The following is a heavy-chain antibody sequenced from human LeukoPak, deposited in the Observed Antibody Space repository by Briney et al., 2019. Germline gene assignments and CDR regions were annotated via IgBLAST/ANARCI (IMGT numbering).Heavy chain of an antibody. V-gene: IGHV3-7*03. Sequence: GGSLRLSCAVSGFTSSSYWMSWVRQAPGKGLEWVANIKQDGSVKYYVDSVKGRFTISRDNAKNSLYLQMNSLRAEDTAVYYCARAPYCIGGSCRFDYWGQGTLVTVSS. CDR3: ARAPYCIGGSCRFDY. J-gene: IGHJ4*02. CDR1: GFTSSSYW. CDR2: IKQDGSVK. D-gene: IGHD2-15*01.